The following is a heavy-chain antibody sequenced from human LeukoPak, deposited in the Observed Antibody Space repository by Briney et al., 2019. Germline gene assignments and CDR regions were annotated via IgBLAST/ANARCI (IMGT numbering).Heavy chain of an antibody. CDR2: ISGSGGSA. J-gene: IGHJ4*02. V-gene: IGHV3-23*01. CDR3: ARLNYYGFDY. CDR1: GFTFSSYA. Sequence: GGSLRLSCAASGFTFSSYAMSWVRQAPGKGLEWVSAISGSGGSAYYADSVKGRFTISRDNSKNTLYLQMNSLRAEDTAVYYCARLNYYGFDYWGQGTLVTVSS. D-gene: IGHD3-3*01.